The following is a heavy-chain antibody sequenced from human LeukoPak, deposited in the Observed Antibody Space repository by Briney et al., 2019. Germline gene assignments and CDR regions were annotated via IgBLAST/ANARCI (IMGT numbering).Heavy chain of an antibody. CDR2: ISGSGGST. Sequence: GGSLRLSCAASGFTFSSYAMSWVRQAPGKGLEWVSGISGSGGSTYYADAVKGRFTISRDNSKNTLYLQMNSLRAEDTAVYYCARVKGSSFAIDYWGQGTLVTVSS. CDR3: ARVKGSSFAIDY. CDR1: GFTFSSYA. V-gene: IGHV3-23*01. D-gene: IGHD6-6*01. J-gene: IGHJ4*02.